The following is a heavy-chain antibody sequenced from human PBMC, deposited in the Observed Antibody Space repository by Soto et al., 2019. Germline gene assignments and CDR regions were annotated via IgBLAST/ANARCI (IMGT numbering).Heavy chain of an antibody. CDR1: GFTFSDYY. CDR3: ARDHYYDSSGYYGSFDY. Sequence: PGGSLRLSCAASGFTFSDYYMSWIRQAPGKGLEWVSYISSSSSTIYYADSVKGRFTISRDNAKNSLYLQMNSLRAEDTAVYYCARDHYYDSSGYYGSFDYWGQGTLVTVSS. J-gene: IGHJ4*02. CDR2: ISSSSSTI. D-gene: IGHD3-22*01. V-gene: IGHV3-11*01.